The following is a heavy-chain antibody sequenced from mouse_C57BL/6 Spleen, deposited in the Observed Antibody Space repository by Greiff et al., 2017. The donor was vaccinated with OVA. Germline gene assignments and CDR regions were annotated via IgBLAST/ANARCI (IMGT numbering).Heavy chain of an antibody. V-gene: IGHV3-6*01. D-gene: IGHD2-4*01. Sequence: ESGPGLVKPSQSLSLTCSVTGYSITSGYYWNWIRQFPGNKLEWMGYISYDGSNNYNPSLKNRISITRDTSKNQFFLKLNSVTTEDTATYYCARYDYDFYWYFDVWGTGTTVTVSS. CDR3: ARYDYDFYWYFDV. J-gene: IGHJ1*03. CDR1: GYSITSGYY. CDR2: ISYDGSN.